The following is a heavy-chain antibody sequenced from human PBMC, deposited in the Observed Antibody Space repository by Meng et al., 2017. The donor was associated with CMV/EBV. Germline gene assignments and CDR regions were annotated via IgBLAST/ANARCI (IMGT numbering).Heavy chain of an antibody. CDR3: ARDHQLMYYYDTSGYYP. V-gene: IGHV3-21*01. Sequence: GGSLRLSCAASGFTFSSYSMNWVRQAPGKGLEWVSSISSSSSYIYYADSVKGRFTISRDNAKDTLHLQMESLRVEDSAVYYCARDHQLMYYYDTSGYYPWGRGTLVTVSS. CDR2: ISSSSSYI. J-gene: IGHJ5*02. D-gene: IGHD3-22*01. CDR1: GFTFSSYS.